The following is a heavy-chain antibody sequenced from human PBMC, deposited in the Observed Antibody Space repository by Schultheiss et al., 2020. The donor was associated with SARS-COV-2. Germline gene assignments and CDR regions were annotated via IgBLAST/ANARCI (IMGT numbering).Heavy chain of an antibody. J-gene: IGHJ4*02. Sequence: GGSLRLSCAASGFTFNSYAMSWVRQAPGKGLEWVSAISGSGGSTYYADSVKGRFTISRDNSKNTLYLQMNSLRAEDTALYYCASARDRTTLTTAFDYWGQGTLVTVSS. CDR1: GFTFNSYA. V-gene: IGHV3-23*01. CDR3: ASARDRTTLTTAFDY. D-gene: IGHD4-11*01. CDR2: ISGSGGST.